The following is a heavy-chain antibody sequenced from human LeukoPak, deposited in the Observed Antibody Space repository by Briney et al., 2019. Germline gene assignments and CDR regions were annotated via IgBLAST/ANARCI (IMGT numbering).Heavy chain of an antibody. CDR2: IKSKTDGGTT. Sequence: GGSLRLSCAASGLTFSNAWMSWVRQAPGKGLEWVGRIKSKTDGGTTDYAAPVKGRFTISRDDSKNTLYLQMNSLKIEDTAVYYCTTTFYYDTSGFVDYWGQGTLVTVSS. CDR3: TTTFYYDTSGFVDY. CDR1: GLTFSNAW. V-gene: IGHV3-15*01. D-gene: IGHD3-22*01. J-gene: IGHJ4*02.